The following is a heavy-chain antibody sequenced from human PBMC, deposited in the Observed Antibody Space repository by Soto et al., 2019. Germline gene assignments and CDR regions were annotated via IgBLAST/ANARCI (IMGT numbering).Heavy chain of an antibody. Sequence: QMQLVQSGAEVKERGSSVKISCKTSGGTFNTYALTWVRQAPGQGLEWIGGIIPIFGIKNVAQRFQGRVTMNADESLTTAYMEMNSLRSDDTAVYYCAKEAGDHWGQGTLVTVSS. CDR2: IIPIFGIK. CDR1: GGTFNTYA. J-gene: IGHJ4*02. CDR3: AKEAGDH. D-gene: IGHD3-10*01. V-gene: IGHV1-69*01.